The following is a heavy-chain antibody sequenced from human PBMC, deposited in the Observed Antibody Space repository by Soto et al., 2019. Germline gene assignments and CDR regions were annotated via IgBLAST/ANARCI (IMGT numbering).Heavy chain of an antibody. D-gene: IGHD4-17*01. J-gene: IGHJ4*02. Sequence: SETLSLTCTVSCGSISSHYWSWIRQAPGKGLEWIGYIYYTGSTNYNPSLKSRVTISVDTSKNQFSLKLSSVTAADTAVYYCARALNYGGKQDYWGQGTLVTVSS. CDR1: CGSISSHY. CDR3: ARALNYGGKQDY. V-gene: IGHV4-59*11. CDR2: IYYTGST.